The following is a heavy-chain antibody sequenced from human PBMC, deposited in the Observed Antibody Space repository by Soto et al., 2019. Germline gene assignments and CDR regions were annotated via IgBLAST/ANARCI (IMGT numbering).Heavy chain of an antibody. J-gene: IGHJ6*03. CDR3: ARVLRFLEWPEPPYCMDV. CDR1: GGSFSGYY. CDR2: INHSGRT. Sequence: SETLSLTCAVYGGSFSGYYWGWIRQPPGKGLEWIGEINHSGRTKYNPSLKSRVTISVDTSKNHFSLKLSSVTAADTAVYYCARVLRFLEWPEPPYCMDVWGKGTMVTVSS. D-gene: IGHD3-3*01. V-gene: IGHV4-34*01.